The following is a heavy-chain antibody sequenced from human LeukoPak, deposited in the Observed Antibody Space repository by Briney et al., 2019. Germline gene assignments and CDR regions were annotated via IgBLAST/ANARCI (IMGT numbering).Heavy chain of an antibody. CDR3: ARLRVTTVTTFDY. CDR2: IYYSGST. D-gene: IGHD4-17*01. CDR1: GGSISSSSYY. Sequence: SETLSLTCTVSGGSISSSSYYWGWIRQPPGKGLEWIGSIYYSGSTYYNPSLKSRVTISVDTSKYQFCLKLSSVTAADTAVYYCARLRVTTVTTFDYWGQGTLVTVSS. J-gene: IGHJ4*02. V-gene: IGHV4-39*01.